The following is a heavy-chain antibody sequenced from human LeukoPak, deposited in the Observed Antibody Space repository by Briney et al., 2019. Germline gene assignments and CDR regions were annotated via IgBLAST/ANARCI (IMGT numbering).Heavy chain of an antibody. CDR2: IYYSGST. V-gene: IGHV4-59*11. CDR3: ARDDSSGYYFDY. Sequence: SETLSLTCTVSGGSLSSHYWSWIRQPPGKGLEWIGYIYYSGSTNYNPSLKSRVTISVDTSKNQFSLKLSSVTAADTAVYYCARDDSSGYYFDYWGQGTLVTVSS. J-gene: IGHJ4*02. CDR1: GGSLSSHY. D-gene: IGHD3-22*01.